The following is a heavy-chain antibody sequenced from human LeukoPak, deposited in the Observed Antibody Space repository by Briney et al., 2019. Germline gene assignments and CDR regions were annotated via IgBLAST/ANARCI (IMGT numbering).Heavy chain of an antibody. D-gene: IGHD2-2*01. CDR3: TTDGPPSCSSTSCYSPLFDY. V-gene: IGHV3-15*01. CDR1: GFTFSNAW. CDR2: IKSKTDGGTT. J-gene: IGHJ4*02. Sequence: GGSLRLSCTASGFTFSNAWMSWVRQAPGKGLEWVGRIKSKTDGGTTDYAAPVKGRFTISRDDSKNTLYLQMNSLKTEDTAVYYCTTDGPPSCSSTSCYSPLFDYWGQGTLVTVSS.